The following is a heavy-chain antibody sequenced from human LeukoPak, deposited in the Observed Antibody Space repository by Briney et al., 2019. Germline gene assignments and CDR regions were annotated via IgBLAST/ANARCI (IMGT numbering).Heavy chain of an antibody. CDR3: AKSAHYSYGRYFDY. CDR1: GFTFSSYA. D-gene: IGHD5-18*01. V-gene: IGHV3-23*01. J-gene: IGHJ4*02. Sequence: GGSLRPSCAASGFTFSSYAMRLVRQAPGKGLEGVSAIICSGGSTYYADSVQGRFTISRDNSKNTLYLQMNSLRAEDTAVYYCAKSAHYSYGRYFDYWGQGTLVTVSS. CDR2: IICSGGST.